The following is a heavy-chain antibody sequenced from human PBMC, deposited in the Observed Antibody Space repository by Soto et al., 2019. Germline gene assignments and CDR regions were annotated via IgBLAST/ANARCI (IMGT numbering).Heavy chain of an antibody. CDR2: ISYDGSNK. Sequence: GGSLRLSCAASGFTFSSYAMHWVRQAPGKGLEWVAVISYDGSNKYYADSVKGRFTISRDNSKNTLYLQMNSLRAEDTAVYYCARGRGAQYQLLVDYWGQGTLVTVSS. V-gene: IGHV3-30-3*01. CDR1: GFTFSSYA. D-gene: IGHD2-2*01. J-gene: IGHJ4*02. CDR3: ARGRGAQYQLLVDY.